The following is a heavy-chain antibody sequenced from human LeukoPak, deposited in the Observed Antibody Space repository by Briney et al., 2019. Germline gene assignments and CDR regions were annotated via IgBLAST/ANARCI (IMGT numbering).Heavy chain of an antibody. D-gene: IGHD5-12*01. CDR1: GGSFSRYY. V-gene: IGHV4-59*01. CDR3: ARVSGATITTYYGMDV. CDR2: IHYSGST. Sequence: SETLSLTCTVSGGSFSRYYWSWIRQPPGKGLEWIGNIHYSGSTNYNPSLKSRVTISIDTSKNQFSLRLSSVTSVGTAVYYCARVSGATITTYYGMDVWGQGTTVTVS. J-gene: IGHJ6*02.